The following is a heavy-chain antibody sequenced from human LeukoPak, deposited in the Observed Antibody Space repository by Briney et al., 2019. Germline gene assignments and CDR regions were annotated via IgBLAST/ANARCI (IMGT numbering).Heavy chain of an antibody. D-gene: IGHD1-26*01. V-gene: IGHV3-21*01. Sequence: GSLRLSCAASGFILSDYNMNWVRQAPGKGLEWVSSIAISGSYITYADSVKGRFTISRDNAKNSLYLQMNSLRAEDTAVYYCARDLSATIRAYDYWGQGTLVTVSS. J-gene: IGHJ4*02. CDR1: GFILSDYN. CDR3: ARDLSATIRAYDY. CDR2: IAISGSYI.